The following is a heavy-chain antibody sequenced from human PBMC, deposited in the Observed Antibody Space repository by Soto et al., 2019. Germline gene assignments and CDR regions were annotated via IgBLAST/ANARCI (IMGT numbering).Heavy chain of an antibody. V-gene: IGHV3-23*01. D-gene: IGHD3-10*01. Sequence: GGSLRLSCAASGFTFSSYAMSWVRQAPGKGLEWVSAISGSGGSTYYADSVKGRFTISRDNSKNTLYLQMNSLKAEDTAVYYCAKVDALRCLGPWGQGTLVTVSS. CDR3: AKVDALRCLGP. CDR2: ISGSGGST. J-gene: IGHJ5*02. CDR1: GFTFSSYA.